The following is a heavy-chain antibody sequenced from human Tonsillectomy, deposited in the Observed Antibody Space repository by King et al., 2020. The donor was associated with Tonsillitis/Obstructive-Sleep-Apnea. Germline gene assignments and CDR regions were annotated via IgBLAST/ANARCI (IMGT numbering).Heavy chain of an antibody. CDR1: GGSISSSSYY. J-gene: IGHJ4*02. V-gene: IGHV4-39*01. Sequence: QLQESGPGLVKPSETLSLTCTVSGGSISSSSYYWGWIRQPPGKGLEWIGSIYYSGSTYYNPSLKSRVTISVDTSKNQFSLKLSSVTAADTAVYYCARPPSTTVVPFDYWGQGTLVTVSS. CDR2: IYYSGST. D-gene: IGHD4-23*01. CDR3: ARPPSTTVVPFDY.